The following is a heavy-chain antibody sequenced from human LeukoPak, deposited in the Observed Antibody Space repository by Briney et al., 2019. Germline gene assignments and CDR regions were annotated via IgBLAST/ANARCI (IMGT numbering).Heavy chain of an antibody. CDR1: GYTFTGYY. Sequence: GASVKVSCKASGYTFTGYYMHWVRQAPGQGLEWMGRINPNSGGTNYAQKFQGRVTMTRDTPISTAYMELSRLRSDDTAVYYCARDTYYYDSSGYPKRYYFDYWGQGTLVTVSS. CDR2: INPNSGGT. CDR3: ARDTYYYDSSGYPKRYYFDY. V-gene: IGHV1-2*06. D-gene: IGHD3-22*01. J-gene: IGHJ4*02.